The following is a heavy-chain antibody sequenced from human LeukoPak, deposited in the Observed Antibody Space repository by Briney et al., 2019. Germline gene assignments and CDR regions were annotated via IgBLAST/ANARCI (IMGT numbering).Heavy chain of an antibody. V-gene: IGHV4-59*08. Sequence: SETLSLTCTVSGGSISSYYWSWIRQPPGKGLEWIGYIYYSGSTNYNPSLKSRVTISVDTPKNQFSLKLSSVTAADTAVYYCARYCGGDCYSETFDIWGQGTMVTVSS. D-gene: IGHD2-21*02. CDR2: IYYSGST. CDR3: ARYCGGDCYSETFDI. J-gene: IGHJ3*02. CDR1: GGSISSYY.